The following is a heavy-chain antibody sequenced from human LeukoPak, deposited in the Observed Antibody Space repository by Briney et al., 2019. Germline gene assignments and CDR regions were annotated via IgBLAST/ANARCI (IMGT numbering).Heavy chain of an antibody. V-gene: IGHV3-11*01. Sequence: GGSLRLSCAASGFTFSDYYMSWIRQAPGKGLEWVSYISSSGSTIYYADSVKGRFTISRDNAKNSLYLQMNSLRAEDTAVYYCARPLQKYSSSWYPGFDPWGQGTLVTVSS. J-gene: IGHJ5*02. CDR3: ARPLQKYSSSWYPGFDP. CDR1: GFTFSDYY. CDR2: ISSSGSTI. D-gene: IGHD6-13*01.